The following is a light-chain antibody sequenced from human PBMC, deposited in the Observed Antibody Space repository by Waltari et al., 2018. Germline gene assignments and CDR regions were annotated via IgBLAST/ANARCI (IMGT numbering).Light chain of an antibody. CDR3: QHYVRLPAT. V-gene: IGKV3-20*01. CDR2: AAS. J-gene: IGKJ1*01. Sequence: EIVLKQSPGTLSLAPGARATPSCRASQSVSRTLAWYQQKPGQAPSLLIYAASTRATGIPDRFSGSGSGTDFSLTISRLEPEDFAVYYCQHYVRLPATFGQGTKVEIK. CDR1: QSVSRT.